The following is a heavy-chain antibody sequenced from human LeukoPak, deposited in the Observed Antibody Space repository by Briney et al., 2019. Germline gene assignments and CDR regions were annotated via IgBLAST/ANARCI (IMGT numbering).Heavy chain of an antibody. Sequence: GGSLRLSRAASGFPFSSYAMTWVRQAPGKGLEWVSAIGGSGGRTYYADSVKGRFTISRDNFKNTLFLQMNSLRAEDTAVYHCAKVTAWYSSSWYLANWGQGTLVTVSS. CDR2: IGGSGGRT. J-gene: IGHJ4*02. V-gene: IGHV3-23*01. CDR3: AKVTAWYSSSWYLAN. CDR1: GFPFSSYA. D-gene: IGHD6-13*01.